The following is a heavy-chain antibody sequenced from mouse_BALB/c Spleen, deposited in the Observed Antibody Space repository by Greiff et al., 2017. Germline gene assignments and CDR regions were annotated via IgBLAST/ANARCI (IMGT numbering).Heavy chain of an antibody. CDR2: ISDGGSYT. CDR1: GFTFSDYY. J-gene: IGHJ3*01. Sequence: EVQLVESGGGLVKPGGSLKLSCAASGFTFSDYYMYWVRQTPEKRLEWVATISDGGSYTYYPDSVKGRFTISRDNAKNNLYLQMSSLKSEDTAMYYCAREDGNYVAYWGQGTLVTVSA. CDR3: AREDGNYVAY. V-gene: IGHV5-4*02. D-gene: IGHD2-1*01.